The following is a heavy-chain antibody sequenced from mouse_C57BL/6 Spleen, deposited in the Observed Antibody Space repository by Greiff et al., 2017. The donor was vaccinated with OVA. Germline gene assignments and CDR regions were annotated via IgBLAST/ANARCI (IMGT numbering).Heavy chain of an antibody. D-gene: IGHD4-1*02. Sequence: EVMLVESGGDLVKPGGSLKLSCAASGFTFSSYGMSWVRQTPDKRLEWVATISSGGSYTYYPDSVKGRFTISRDNAKNTLYLQMSSLKSDDTAMYYCARHVPTGTSCDYWGQGTTLTVSS. V-gene: IGHV5-6*01. CDR3: ARHVPTGTSCDY. J-gene: IGHJ2*01. CDR2: ISSGGSYT. CDR1: GFTFSSYG.